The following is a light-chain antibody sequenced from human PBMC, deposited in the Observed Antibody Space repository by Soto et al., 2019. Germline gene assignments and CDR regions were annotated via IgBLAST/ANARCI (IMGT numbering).Light chain of an antibody. J-gene: IGLJ1*01. CDR1: SSDIGAYDY. CDR2: EVN. V-gene: IGLV2-14*01. Sequence: QSALTQPASLSGSPGQSITISCTGTSSDIGAYDYVSWFQQHPGKAPKLMISEVNNRPSGVSNRFSGSKSGNTASLTISGQQVDDDADYCCFYFTTTSTHVFGTGTKVTVL. CDR3: FYFTTTSTHV.